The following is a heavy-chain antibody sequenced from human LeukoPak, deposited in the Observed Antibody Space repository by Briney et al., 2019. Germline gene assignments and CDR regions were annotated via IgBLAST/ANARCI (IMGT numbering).Heavy chain of an antibody. V-gene: IGHV1-18*01. Sequence: ASVKVSCKASGYTFTSYGISWVRQAPGQGLEWMGWISAYNGNTNYAQKLQGRVTMTTDTSTSTAYMELRSLRSEDTAVYYCARETLLEKRSGVVISFDYWGQGTLVTVSS. CDR2: ISAYNGNT. CDR1: GYTFTSYG. CDR3: ARETLLEKRSGVVISFDY. J-gene: IGHJ4*02. D-gene: IGHD3-3*01.